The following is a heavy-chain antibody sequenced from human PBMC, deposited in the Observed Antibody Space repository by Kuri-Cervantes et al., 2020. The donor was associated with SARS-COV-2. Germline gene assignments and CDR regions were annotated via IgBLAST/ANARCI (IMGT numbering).Heavy chain of an antibody. CDR1: GFIFRSYE. CDR2: ISSSGNTA. V-gene: IGHV3-48*03. CDR3: ARVGEEMGTWVSIDF. J-gene: IGHJ4*02. Sequence: GESLKISCAASGFIFRSYEMNWLRQAPGKGLEWIAHISSSGNTAYYTDSVKGRFTISRDNAKNSLYLQMNSLRAEDTAIYFCARVGEEMGTWVSIDFWGQGTLVTVSS. D-gene: IGHD5-24*01.